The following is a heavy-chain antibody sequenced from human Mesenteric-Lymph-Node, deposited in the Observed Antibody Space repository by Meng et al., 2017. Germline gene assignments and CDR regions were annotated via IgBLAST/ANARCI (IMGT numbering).Heavy chain of an antibody. D-gene: IGHD2-2*01. Sequence: GESLKISCAASGFTFSGSVMHWVRQASGKGLEWVGRIGSKANSYATVYAASVRGRFTISRDDSKNTAYLQLNSLKTEDTAVYYCTRHVGQLLFIDDAFDIWGQGTMVTVSS. CDR1: GFTFSGSV. CDR2: IGSKANSYAT. CDR3: TRHVGQLLFIDDAFDI. J-gene: IGHJ3*02. V-gene: IGHV3-73*01.